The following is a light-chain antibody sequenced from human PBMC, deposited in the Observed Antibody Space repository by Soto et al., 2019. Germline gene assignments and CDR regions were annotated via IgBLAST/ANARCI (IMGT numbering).Light chain of an antibody. V-gene: IGKV3-20*01. J-gene: IGKJ2*01. Sequence: EIVLTQSPGTLSLSQGERATLSCRASQSVSSSYLAWYQQKPGQAPRLLIYGASSRATGIPDRFSGSGSGTDFTLTISRLEPEDFAVYYCHQYGSSPLYTFGQGTKLEIK. CDR2: GAS. CDR3: HQYGSSPLYT. CDR1: QSVSSSY.